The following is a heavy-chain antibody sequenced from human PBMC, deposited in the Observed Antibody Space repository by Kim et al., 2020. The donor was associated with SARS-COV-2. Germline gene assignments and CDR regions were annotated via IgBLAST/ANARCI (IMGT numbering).Heavy chain of an antibody. V-gene: IGHV3-30-3*01. J-gene: IGHJ4*02. CDR2: IPYDGSYK. CDR3: TRGAGTGAWLIDY. D-gene: IGHD3-9*01. CDR1: GFTLNKHS. Sequence: GGSLRLSCVASGFTLNKHSMHWVRQAPGKGLEWVAVIPYDGSYKKYADSVKGRSTLSRDNSKNTLYLQIASLRTEDTAVYYCTRGAGTGAWLIDYWGQGRLVTVHS.